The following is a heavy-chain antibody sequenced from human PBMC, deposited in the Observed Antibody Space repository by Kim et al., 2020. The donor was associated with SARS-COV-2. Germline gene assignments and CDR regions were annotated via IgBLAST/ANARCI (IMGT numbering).Heavy chain of an antibody. CDR2: IYYSGNT. Sequence: SETLSLTCTVSGASVSSGSYYWSWIRQPPVEGLEWIGYIYYSGNTDYNPSLKSRVTISEDTSKNQFSLKLHSVTAADTAVYYCARGNLVDTTHDYWGQGTLITVSS. CDR3: ARGNLVDTTHDY. D-gene: IGHD1-26*01. CDR1: GASVSSGSYY. V-gene: IGHV4-61*01. J-gene: IGHJ4*02.